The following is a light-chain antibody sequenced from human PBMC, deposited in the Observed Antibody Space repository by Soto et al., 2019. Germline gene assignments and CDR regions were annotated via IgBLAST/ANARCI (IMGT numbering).Light chain of an antibody. Sequence: EIVITHSPATLSLSPVQRATLSCRASESVSSHLAWYQQKPGQAPRLLIYDSSTRATGIPARFSGSESGTEFTLTISSLQSEDFAVYYCHHYNNWPMTFGQGTRLEIK. CDR3: HHYNNWPMT. CDR1: ESVSSH. V-gene: IGKV3-15*01. CDR2: DSS. J-gene: IGKJ5*01.